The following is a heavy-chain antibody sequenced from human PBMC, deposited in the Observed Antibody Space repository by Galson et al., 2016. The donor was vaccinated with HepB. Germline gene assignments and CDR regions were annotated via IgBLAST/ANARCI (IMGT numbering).Heavy chain of an antibody. Sequence: SCKASGYPFTTYYINWVRQAPGQGLEWIGIISPYNGYTNYAQNFQGRVSMSTDTATSTAYMELRSLKSDDTAVYFCARDERQSNGLYVAFDIWGQGTMVTVSS. J-gene: IGHJ3*02. CDR2: ISPYNGYT. D-gene: IGHD6-19*01. CDR1: GYPFTTYY. V-gene: IGHV1-18*04. CDR3: ARDERQSNGLYVAFDI.